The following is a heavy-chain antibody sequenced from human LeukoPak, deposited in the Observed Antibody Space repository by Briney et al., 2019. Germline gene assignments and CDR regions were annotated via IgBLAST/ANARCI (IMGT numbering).Heavy chain of an antibody. D-gene: IGHD3-22*01. V-gene: IGHV4-59*01. CDR1: GGSTYGYY. Sequence: SETLSLTCTVSGGSTYGYYWSWVRQPPGKALEWIGYIYFRGSTNYNPSLKSRAIISINTSKSQFSLTLNSVTAADTAVYYCARDMYYYDSSGYYRFDYWGQGTLVTVSS. CDR2: IYFRGST. J-gene: IGHJ4*02. CDR3: ARDMYYYDSSGYYRFDY.